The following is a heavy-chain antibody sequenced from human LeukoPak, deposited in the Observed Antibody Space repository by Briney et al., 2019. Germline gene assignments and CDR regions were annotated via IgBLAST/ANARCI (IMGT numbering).Heavy chain of an antibody. J-gene: IGHJ6*03. Sequence: PSETLSLTCAVYGGSFSGYYWSWIRQPPGKGLEWIGEINHSGSTNYNPSLKSRVTISVDTSKNQFSLKLSSVTAADTAVYYCARGRLGSYGDYYYYMDVWGKGTTVTVSS. CDR2: INHSGST. V-gene: IGHV4-34*01. CDR1: GGSFSGYY. CDR3: ARGRLGSYGDYYYYMDV. D-gene: IGHD1-26*01.